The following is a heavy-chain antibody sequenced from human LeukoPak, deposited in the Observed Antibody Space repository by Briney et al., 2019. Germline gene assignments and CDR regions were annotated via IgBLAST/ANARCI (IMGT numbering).Heavy chain of an antibody. J-gene: IGHJ4*02. CDR1: GFTVSSNY. Sequence: GGSLRLSCAASGFTVSSNYMSWVRQAPGKGLEWVSVIYSGGSTYYADSVKGRFTISRDNSKNTLYLQMNSLRAEDTAVYYCARVFVVNEYYFDYWGQGTLVAVSS. CDR2: IYSGGST. CDR3: ARVFVVNEYYFDY. V-gene: IGHV3-66*01. D-gene: IGHD2-21*01.